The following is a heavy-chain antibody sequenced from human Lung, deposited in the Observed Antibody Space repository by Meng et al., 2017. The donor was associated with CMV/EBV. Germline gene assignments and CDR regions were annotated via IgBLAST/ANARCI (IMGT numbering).Heavy chain of an antibody. CDR2: INPNSGGT. J-gene: IGHJ4*02. Sequence: SXXVSXKASGYTFTGYYMHWVRQAPGQGLEWMGWINPNSGGTNYAQKFQGRVTMTRDTSISTAYMELSRLRSDDTAVYYCASGTGYSSSSGVYWGQGTLVTVSS. V-gene: IGHV1-2*02. CDR3: ASGTGYSSSSGVY. D-gene: IGHD6-6*01. CDR1: GYTFTGYY.